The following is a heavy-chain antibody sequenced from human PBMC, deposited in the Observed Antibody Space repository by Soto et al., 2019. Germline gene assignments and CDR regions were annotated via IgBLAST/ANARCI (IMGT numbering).Heavy chain of an antibody. D-gene: IGHD2-15*01. V-gene: IGHV4-31*03. Sequence: QVQLQESGPGLVKPSQTLSLTCTVSGGSISSGGYYWSWILQHPGKGLEWIGYIYYSGSTYYNPSLKSRVTISVDTSKNQFFLKLSSVTAADTAVYYCARVMRFYCSGGSCYSNYYYYYMDVWGKGTTVTVSS. CDR2: IYYSGST. J-gene: IGHJ6*03. CDR1: GGSISSGGYY. CDR3: ARVMRFYCSGGSCYSNYYYYYMDV.